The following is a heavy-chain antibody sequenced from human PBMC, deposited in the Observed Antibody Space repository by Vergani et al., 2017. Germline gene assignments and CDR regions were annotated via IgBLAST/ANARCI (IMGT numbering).Heavy chain of an antibody. V-gene: IGHV3-30*03. Sequence: QVQLVESGGGVVQPGRSLRLSCAASGFTFSSYGMHWVRQAPGKGLEWVAVISYDGSNKYYAVSVKARFTISRDNAKNSLYLQMNSLRAEDTAVYDLARGGKWFGELPMGYGMDVWGQGTTVTVSS. J-gene: IGHJ6*02. CDR2: ISYDGSNK. CDR3: ARGGKWFGELPMGYGMDV. D-gene: IGHD3-10*01. CDR1: GFTFSSYG.